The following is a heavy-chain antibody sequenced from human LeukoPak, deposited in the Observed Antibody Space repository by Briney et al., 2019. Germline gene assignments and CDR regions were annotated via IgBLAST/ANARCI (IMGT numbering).Heavy chain of an antibody. CDR2: ISSSSSYI. D-gene: IGHD1-7*01. V-gene: IGHV3-21*01. Sequence: GGSLRLSCAASGFTFSSYSMNWVRQAPGKGLEWVSSISSSSSYIYYADSVKGRFTISRDNAKNSLYLQMNSLRAEDTAVYYCARSITGTTRSMDVWGKGTTVTVSS. CDR3: ARSITGTTRSMDV. J-gene: IGHJ6*04. CDR1: GFTFSSYS.